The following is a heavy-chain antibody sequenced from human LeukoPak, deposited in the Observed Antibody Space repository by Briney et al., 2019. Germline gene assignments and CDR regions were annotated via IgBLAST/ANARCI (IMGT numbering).Heavy chain of an antibody. CDR3: AKAGLSVTTTYLDY. Sequence: GRSLRLSCAASGFTFDDYAMHWGRQAPGKGLEWVSGISWNSGSIGYADSVKGRFTISRDNAKNSLYLQMNSLRAEDTALYYCAKAGLSVTTTYLDYWGQGTLVTVSS. CDR1: GFTFDDYA. J-gene: IGHJ4*02. V-gene: IGHV3-9*01. CDR2: ISWNSGSI. D-gene: IGHD4-17*01.